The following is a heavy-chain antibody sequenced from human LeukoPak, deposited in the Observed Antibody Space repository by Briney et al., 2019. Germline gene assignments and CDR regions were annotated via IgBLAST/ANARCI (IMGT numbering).Heavy chain of an antibody. CDR3: TLYNY. J-gene: IGHJ4*02. D-gene: IGHD2-2*02. Sequence: GASGKVSCKTSGYSFTIQDMHWVRQAPGQSLEWMGCINPGNGDTKYSQEFQGRVTITRDTSATTAYMELSSLRSDDMAVYYCTLYNYWGQGTLVTVSS. CDR1: GYSFTIQD. V-gene: IGHV1-3*03. CDR2: INPGNGDT.